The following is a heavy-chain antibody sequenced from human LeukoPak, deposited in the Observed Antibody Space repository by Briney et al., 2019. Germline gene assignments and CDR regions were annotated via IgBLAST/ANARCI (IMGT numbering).Heavy chain of an antibody. Sequence: GGSLRLSCAASGFTVSTNCMTWVRQAPGKGLEWVSTIYSGGTAYYADSVMGRFTISRHNSRNTLYLQMNSLRAEDTSVYYCATLDTVMAYYFDLWGQGTLVTVSS. CDR3: ATLDTVMAYYFDL. V-gene: IGHV3-53*04. J-gene: IGHJ4*02. CDR2: IYSGGTA. CDR1: GFTVSTNC. D-gene: IGHD5-18*01.